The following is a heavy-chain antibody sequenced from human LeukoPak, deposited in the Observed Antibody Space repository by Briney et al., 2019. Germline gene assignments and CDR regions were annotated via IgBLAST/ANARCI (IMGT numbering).Heavy chain of an antibody. CDR1: GFTFSSYA. D-gene: IGHD3-10*01. V-gene: IGHV3-23*01. CDR2: ISGSGGST. CDR3: AKELWFGELSDY. Sequence: GGSLRLSCAASGFTFSSYAMSWVRQAPGKGLEWVSAISGSGGSTYYADSVKGQFTISRDNPKNTLYLQMNSLRAEDTAVYYCAKELWFGELSDYWGQGTLVTVSS. J-gene: IGHJ4*02.